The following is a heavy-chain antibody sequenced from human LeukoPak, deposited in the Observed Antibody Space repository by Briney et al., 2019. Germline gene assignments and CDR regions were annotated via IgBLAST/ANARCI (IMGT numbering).Heavy chain of an antibody. D-gene: IGHD2/OR15-2a*01. CDR3: ARDPPSSGTTFDY. CDR1: GFTFGSYA. J-gene: IGHJ4*02. Sequence: GGSLRLSCAASGFTFGSYAMSWVRQAPGKGLEWVSVISGSGGSTYYADSVKGRFTISRDNSKNTLYLQMNSLRAEDTAVYYCARDPPSSGTTFDYWGQGTLVTVSS. CDR2: ISGSGGST. V-gene: IGHV3-23*01.